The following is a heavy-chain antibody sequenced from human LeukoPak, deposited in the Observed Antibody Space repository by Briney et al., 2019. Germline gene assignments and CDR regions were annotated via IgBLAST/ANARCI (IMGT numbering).Heavy chain of an antibody. D-gene: IGHD6-19*01. J-gene: IGHJ6*02. CDR2: IYYSGGRT. V-gene: IGHV4-59*01. CDR1: GGSISSYY. CDR3: ARLRGSGWYVSQYYYGMDV. Sequence: SETLSLTCTVSGGSISSYYWNWIRQPPGKGLEWIGYIYYSGGRTNYNPSLESRVTISVDTSKNQFSLKLTSVTAADTAVYYCARLRGSGWYVSQYYYGMDVWGQGTTVTVSS.